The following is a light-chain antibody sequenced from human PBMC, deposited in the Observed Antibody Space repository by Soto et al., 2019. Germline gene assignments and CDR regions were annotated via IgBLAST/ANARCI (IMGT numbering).Light chain of an antibody. J-gene: IGKJ1*01. Sequence: EIVLTQSPATLSLSPGERATLSCWASQSVGRSLAWYQQKPGQAPRLLINDASNRATGIPARFGGSGSGTDFTLTISSLEPEDFAVYYCQQYGSSSWTFGQGTKVEIK. CDR1: QSVGRS. CDR3: QQYGSSSWT. V-gene: IGKV3-11*01. CDR2: DAS.